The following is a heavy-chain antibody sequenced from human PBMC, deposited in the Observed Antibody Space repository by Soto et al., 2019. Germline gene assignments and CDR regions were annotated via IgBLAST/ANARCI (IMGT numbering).Heavy chain of an antibody. Sequence: SETLSLTCAVSGGPISSNNWWGWVRQPPGKGLEWIGEIYHSGSTNYNPSLKSRGTISVDKSKRQFSLMLSSVTAADTAVYYCARRLWGYDSSGYVSYFDYWGQGTLVTVSS. CDR1: GGPISSNNW. D-gene: IGHD3-22*01. J-gene: IGHJ4*02. V-gene: IGHV4-4*02. CDR2: IYHSGST. CDR3: ARRLWGYDSSGYVSYFDY.